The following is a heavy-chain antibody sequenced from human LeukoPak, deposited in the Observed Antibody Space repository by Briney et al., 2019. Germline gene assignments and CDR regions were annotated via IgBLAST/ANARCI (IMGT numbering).Heavy chain of an antibody. CDR1: GYTLTELS. D-gene: IGHD3-9*01. CDR2: FDPEDGET. V-gene: IGHV1-24*01. J-gene: IGHJ3*02. CDR3: ATGVRYFDPRAFDI. Sequence: ASVKVSCKVSGYTLTELSMHWVRQAPGKGLEWIVGFDPEDGETIYAQKFQGRVTMTEDTSTDTAYMELSSMRSEDTAVYYCATGVRYFDPRAFDIWGQGTMVTVSS.